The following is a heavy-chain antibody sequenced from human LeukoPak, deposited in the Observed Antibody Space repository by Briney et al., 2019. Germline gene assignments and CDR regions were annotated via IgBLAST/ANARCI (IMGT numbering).Heavy chain of an antibody. CDR2: IYYSGST. J-gene: IGHJ4*02. D-gene: IGHD3-9*01. CDR1: GGSISSGSYY. V-gene: IGHV4-61*01. Sequence: SETLSLTCTVSGGSISSGSYYWSWIRQPPGKGLEWIGYIYYSGSTNYNPSLKSRVTISVDTSKNQFSLKLSSVTAADTAVYYCARVRGYYDILAFDYWGQGTLVTVSS. CDR3: ARVRGYYDILAFDY.